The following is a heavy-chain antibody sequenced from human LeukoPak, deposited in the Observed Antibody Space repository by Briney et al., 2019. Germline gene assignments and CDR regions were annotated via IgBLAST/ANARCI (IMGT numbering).Heavy chain of an antibody. V-gene: IGHV1-46*01. J-gene: IGHJ4*02. CDR1: GYTFTSYY. Sequence: GASVKVSCKATGYTFTSYYMHWVRQAPGQGLEWMGLINPSGGSTSYAQKFQGRVNMTRDMSTSTVYMELSSLGSEDTGVYYCARDWRAYRYGYRGFDYWGQGTLVSVSS. CDR2: INPSGGST. D-gene: IGHD5-18*01. CDR3: ARDWRAYRYGYRGFDY.